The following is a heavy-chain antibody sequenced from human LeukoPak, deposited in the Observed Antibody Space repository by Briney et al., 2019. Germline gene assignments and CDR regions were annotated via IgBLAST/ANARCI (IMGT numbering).Heavy chain of an antibody. CDR1: GYTFTSYA. J-gene: IGHJ4*02. D-gene: IGHD3-3*01. CDR3: ARGLWSAHRREYYFDS. CDR2: INAGNGDT. V-gene: IGHV1-3*01. Sequence: ASVKVSCTASGYTFTSYAMNWLRQAPGQRLEWMGWINAGNGDTKFSQNYQARVTITRDASASTAYMELSSLTSEDTAVYFCARGLWSAHRREYYFDSWGQGTLVTVSS.